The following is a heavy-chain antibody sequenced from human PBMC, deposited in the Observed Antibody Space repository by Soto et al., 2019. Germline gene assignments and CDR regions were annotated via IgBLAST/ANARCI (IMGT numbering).Heavy chain of an antibody. CDR2: IIPIVETP. V-gene: IGHV1-69*01. CDR3: ARLSRPNYYDTRCFFKANGFDP. CDR1: GGTFNSYD. D-gene: IGHD3-22*01. J-gene: IGHJ5*02. Sequence: QVQLVQSGAEVKKPGSSMKVSCKASGGTFNSYDINWVRQAPGQGLEWMGGIIPIVETPKYAQKFQGRVTITADESTNTVYMELSSLRSEDTAMYYCARLSRPNYYDTRCFFKANGFDPWGQGTLVPVSS.